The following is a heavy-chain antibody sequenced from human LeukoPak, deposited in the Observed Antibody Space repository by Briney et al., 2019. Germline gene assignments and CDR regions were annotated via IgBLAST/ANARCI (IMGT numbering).Heavy chain of an antibody. CDR3: AREYQKVIVVVPAAPFDY. Sequence: SETLSLTCTVSGGSISSYYWSWIRQPPGKGPEWIGYIYYSGSTNYNPSLKSRVTISVDTSKNQFSLKLSSVTAADTAVYYCAREYQKVIVVVPAAPFDYWGQGTLVTVSS. V-gene: IGHV4-59*12. CDR1: GGSISSYY. CDR2: IYYSGST. J-gene: IGHJ4*02. D-gene: IGHD2-2*01.